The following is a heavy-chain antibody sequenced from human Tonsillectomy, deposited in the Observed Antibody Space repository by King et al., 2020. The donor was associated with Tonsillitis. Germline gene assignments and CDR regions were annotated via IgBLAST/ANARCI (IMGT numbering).Heavy chain of an antibody. CDR1: GYSFSSYY. CDR2: INPSDGTK. CDR3: ARCQWLDDAFDI. Sequence: QLVQSGAEVRKPGASVNISCKTSGYSFSSYYIHWVRQAPGQGLEWMGIINPSDGTKKYAQKFQGRVTMTRDRSTSTVYMEVSSLTSGDTAVYYCARCQWLDDAFDIWGQGTMVTVSS. V-gene: IGHV1-46*01. D-gene: IGHD6-19*01. J-gene: IGHJ3*02.